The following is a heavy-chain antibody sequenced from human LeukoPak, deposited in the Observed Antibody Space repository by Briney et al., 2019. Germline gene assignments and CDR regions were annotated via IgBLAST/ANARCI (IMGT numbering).Heavy chain of an antibody. Sequence: SETLSLTCTVSGGSISGDYWSWIRQPPGKGLEWVAYIYYTGATNYNPSLKSRATISVDTSKNQFSLRLSSVTAADTAVYYCARGNNDFWSGYLNWFDPWGQGTLVTVSS. CDR3: ARGNNDFWSGYLNWFDP. CDR2: IYYTGAT. V-gene: IGHV4-59*01. J-gene: IGHJ5*02. CDR1: GGSISGDY. D-gene: IGHD3-3*01.